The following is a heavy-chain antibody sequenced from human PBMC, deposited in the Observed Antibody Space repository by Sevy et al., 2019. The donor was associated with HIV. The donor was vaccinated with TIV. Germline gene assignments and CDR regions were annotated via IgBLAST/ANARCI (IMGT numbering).Heavy chain of an antibody. CDR2: IYYSGST. CDR3: ARATYSGYTDY. CDR1: GGSISSGGYY. V-gene: IGHV4-31*03. D-gene: IGHD5-12*01. Sequence: SETLSLTCTVSGGSISSGGYYWSWIRQHPGKGLEWIGYIYYSGSTYYNPSLKSRVTISVDTSKNQFSLKMSSVTAADTAVYYCARATYSGYTDYWGQGTLVTVSS. J-gene: IGHJ4*02.